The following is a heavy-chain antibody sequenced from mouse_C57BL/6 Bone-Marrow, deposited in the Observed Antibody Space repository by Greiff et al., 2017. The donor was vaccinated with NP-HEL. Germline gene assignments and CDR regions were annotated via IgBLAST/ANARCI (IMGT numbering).Heavy chain of an antibody. CDR3: ASYGSSYSYYYAMDY. J-gene: IGHJ4*01. D-gene: IGHD1-1*01. Sequence: VQLKESGPELVKPGDSVKISCKASGYSFTGYFMNWVMQSHGKSLEWIGRINPYNGDTFYNQKFKGKATLTVDKSSSTAHMELRSLTSEDSAVYYCASYGSSYSYYYAMDYWGQGTSVTVSS. CDR1: GYSFTGYF. V-gene: IGHV1-20*01. CDR2: INPYNGDT.